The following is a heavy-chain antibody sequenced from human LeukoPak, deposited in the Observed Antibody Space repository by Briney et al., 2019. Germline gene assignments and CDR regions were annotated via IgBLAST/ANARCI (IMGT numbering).Heavy chain of an antibody. CDR2: IRYDGSNK. V-gene: IGHV3-30*02. CDR3: AKNSSPYQLRDWFDP. Sequence: PGGSLRLSCAASGFTFSSYGMHWVRQAPGKGLEWVAFIRYDGSNKYYADSVKGRFTISRDNSKNTLYLQMNSLRAEDTAVYYCAKNSSPYQLRDWFDPWGQGTLVTVSS. J-gene: IGHJ5*02. D-gene: IGHD2-2*01. CDR1: GFTFSSYG.